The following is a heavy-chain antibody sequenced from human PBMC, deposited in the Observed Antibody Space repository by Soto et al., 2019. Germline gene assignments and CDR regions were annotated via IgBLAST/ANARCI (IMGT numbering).Heavy chain of an antibody. CDR1: GGAISIGGYY. D-gene: IGHD2-15*01. V-gene: IGHV4-31*03. J-gene: IGHJ5*02. CDR2: IYYSGST. CDR3: ARTGRRNWFDP. Sequence: PSETLSLTCTVSGGAISIGGYYLSWIRQHPGKGLEWIGYIYYSGSTYYNPSLKSRVTISVDTSKNQFSLKLSSVTAADTAVYYCARTGRRNWFDPWGQGTLVTLSS.